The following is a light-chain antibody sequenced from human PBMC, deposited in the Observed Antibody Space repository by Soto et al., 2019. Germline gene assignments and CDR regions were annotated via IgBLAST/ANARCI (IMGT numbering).Light chain of an antibody. Sequence: QSALTQPASVSGSPGQSITISCTGTSSDVGGYNYVSWYQQHPVKAPKLMIYDVTNRPSGVSGRFSGSKSDNTASLTISGLQAEDEADYYCSSYTSSSTPYVFGTGTKVTVL. CDR1: SSDVGGYNY. J-gene: IGLJ1*01. CDR3: SSYTSSSTPYV. CDR2: DVT. V-gene: IGLV2-14*01.